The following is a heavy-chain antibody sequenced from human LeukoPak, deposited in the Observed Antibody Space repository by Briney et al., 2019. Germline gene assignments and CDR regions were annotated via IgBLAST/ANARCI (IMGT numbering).Heavy chain of an antibody. Sequence: SETLSLTCTVSGGSISSGGYYWSWIRQHPGKGLEWIGYIYYSGSTYYNPSLKSRVTISVDTSKNQFSLKLSSVTAADTAVYYCARSLPAPFSSGGYGFLYWGQGTLVTVSS. D-gene: IGHD6-19*01. V-gene: IGHV4-31*03. CDR3: ARSLPAPFSSGGYGFLY. CDR2: IYYSGST. CDR1: GGSISSGGYY. J-gene: IGHJ4*02.